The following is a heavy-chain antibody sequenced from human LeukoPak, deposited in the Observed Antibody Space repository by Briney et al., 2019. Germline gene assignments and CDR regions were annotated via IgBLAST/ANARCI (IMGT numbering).Heavy chain of an antibody. D-gene: IGHD3-3*01. CDR2: IYYSGST. Sequence: SETLSLTCTVSGGSISSYYWSWIRQPPGKGLEWIGYIYYSGSTNYNPSLKSRVTISVDTSKNQFSLKLSSVTAADTAVYYCARGFWSGPRSFYYYYGMDVQGQGTTVTVSS. CDR1: GGSISSYY. CDR3: ARGFWSGPRSFYYYYGMDV. J-gene: IGHJ6*02. V-gene: IGHV4-59*01.